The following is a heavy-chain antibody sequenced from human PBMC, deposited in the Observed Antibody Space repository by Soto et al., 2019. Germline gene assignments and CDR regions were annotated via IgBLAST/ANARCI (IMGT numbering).Heavy chain of an antibody. Sequence: PLEILSLTCAVSGGSISSGGYSWSWIRQPPGKGLECIGYIYHSGSTYYNPSLKSRVTISVDRPKNQFSLKVSSVTAADTAVYYCAREDYGDYGGYFDYWGQGSLVTVS. CDR1: GGSISSGGYS. D-gene: IGHD4-17*01. V-gene: IGHV4-30-2*01. CDR2: IYHSGST. J-gene: IGHJ4*02. CDR3: AREDYGDYGGYFDY.